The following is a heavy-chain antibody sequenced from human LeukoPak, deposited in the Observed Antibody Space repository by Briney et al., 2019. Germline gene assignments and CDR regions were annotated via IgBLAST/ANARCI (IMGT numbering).Heavy chain of an antibody. V-gene: IGHV4-39*07. CDR3: ARGIYGSDSTFDY. D-gene: IGHD2/OR15-2a*01. CDR2: IYNTEDT. CDR1: GVSISSNNYF. J-gene: IGHJ4*02. Sequence: SETLSLTCTVSGVSISSNNYFWGWIRQPPGQGLDWVATIYNTEDTYYNPSVPSRVVISVETSKNQFSLRRTSVTAADTAVYYCARGIYGSDSTFDYWGQGTLVTVSS.